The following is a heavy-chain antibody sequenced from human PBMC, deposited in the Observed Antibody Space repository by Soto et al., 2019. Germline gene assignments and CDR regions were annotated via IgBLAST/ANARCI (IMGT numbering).Heavy chain of an antibody. CDR3: ARHHDS. J-gene: IGHJ4*02. CDR1: GGSISRYY. V-gene: IGHV4-59*08. Sequence: QVQLQESGPGLVKPSETLSLTCTVSGGSISRYYWSWIRQPPGKGLEWIGYIYYSGSTNYNPSLKSRVTISVDTSKNQCSLMLSSVTAADTAVYYCARHHDSWGQGTLVSVSS. CDR2: IYYSGST.